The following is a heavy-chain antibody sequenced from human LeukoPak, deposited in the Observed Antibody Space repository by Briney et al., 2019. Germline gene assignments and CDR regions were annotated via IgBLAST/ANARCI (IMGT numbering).Heavy chain of an antibody. Sequence: PGGSLRLSCAASGFTFSSYRMNWVRQAPGKGLEWVAVVSYDGSDKYYADSVKGRFTISRDNSKNTLYLQMNSLRAEDTAVYYCAINMGDWNDDSDYWGQGTLVTVSS. J-gene: IGHJ4*02. CDR1: GFTFSSYR. CDR2: VSYDGSDK. CDR3: AINMGDWNDDSDY. D-gene: IGHD1-1*01. V-gene: IGHV3-30-3*01.